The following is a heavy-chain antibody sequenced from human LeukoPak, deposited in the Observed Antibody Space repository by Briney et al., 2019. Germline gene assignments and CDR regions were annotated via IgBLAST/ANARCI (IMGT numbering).Heavy chain of an antibody. D-gene: IGHD1-26*01. V-gene: IGHV4-38-2*02. J-gene: IGHJ5*02. CDR1: GYSISSGYY. Sequence: SETLSLTCTVSGYSISSGYYWGWIRQPPGQGLEWIGTIRHGGSTDYYPSLKSRVTISLDTSKNQFSLKLSSVTAADTAVYYCAREVRSAWASFDPWGQGTLVTVSS. CDR3: AREVRSAWASFDP. CDR2: IRHGGST.